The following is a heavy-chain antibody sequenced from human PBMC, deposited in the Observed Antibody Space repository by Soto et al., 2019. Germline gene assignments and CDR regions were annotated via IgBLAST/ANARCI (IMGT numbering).Heavy chain of an antibody. Sequence: XSVKVSCKAPRDTFTSYYINWVRQAPGQGLEWMGVINPHGGSTAYAQKFKGRVTLTRDTSASTVYMEVSSLTSEDTAMYYCARSSGGNFGIIIEGTNWFATWGQGTLVTV. CDR2: INPHGGST. V-gene: IGHV1-46*01. D-gene: IGHD1-26*01. CDR1: RDTFTSYY. J-gene: IGHJ5*02. CDR3: ARSSGGNFGIIIEGTNWFAT.